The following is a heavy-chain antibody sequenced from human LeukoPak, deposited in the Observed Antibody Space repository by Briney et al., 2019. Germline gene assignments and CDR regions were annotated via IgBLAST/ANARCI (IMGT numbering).Heavy chain of an antibody. J-gene: IGHJ4*02. V-gene: IGHV3-73*01. CDR3: TRHYDFWSGYYW. Sequence: PGGSLRLSCAASGFTFSGSAMHWVRQASGKGLEWVGRIRSKANSYATAYAASVKGRFTISRDDSKNTAYLQMNSLKTEDTAVYYCTRHYDFWSGYYWWGQGTLVTVSS. CDR2: IRSKANSYAT. D-gene: IGHD3-3*01. CDR1: GFTFSGSA.